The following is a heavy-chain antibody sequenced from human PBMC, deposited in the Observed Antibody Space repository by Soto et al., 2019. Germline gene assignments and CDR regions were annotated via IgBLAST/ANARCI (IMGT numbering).Heavy chain of an antibody. CDR2: IYYTGST. V-gene: IGHV4-31*03. CDR3: ATLYMVRGVRTFDY. D-gene: IGHD3-10*01. J-gene: IGHJ4*02. Sequence: QVQLQESGPGLVKPSQTLSLSCTVSGGSISSGGYYWSWIRQHPGKGLEWIGYIYYTGSTYYNPSLKSRVTISVDTSKNQFSLKLSSVTAADTAVYYCATLYMVRGVRTFDYWGQGTLVTVSS. CDR1: GGSISSGGYY.